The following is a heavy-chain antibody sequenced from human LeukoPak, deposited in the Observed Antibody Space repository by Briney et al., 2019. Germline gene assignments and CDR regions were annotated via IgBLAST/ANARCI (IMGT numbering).Heavy chain of an antibody. Sequence: PSETLSLTRTVSGGCISRYYWSWIQQPPGKGLAGIGYIYYSGSTNYNPSLKSRVTISVDTSKNQFSLKLSSVSAADAAVYYCARSGVVGATWGGWFDPWGQGTLVTVSS. CDR3: ARSGVVGATWGGWFDP. CDR2: IYYSGST. V-gene: IGHV4-59*01. D-gene: IGHD1-26*01. J-gene: IGHJ5*02. CDR1: GGCISRYY.